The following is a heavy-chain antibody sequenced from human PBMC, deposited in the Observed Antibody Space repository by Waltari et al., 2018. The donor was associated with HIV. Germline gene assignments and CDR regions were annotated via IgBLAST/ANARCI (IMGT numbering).Heavy chain of an antibody. CDR1: GFPLRNAW. D-gene: IGHD3-10*01. J-gene: IGHJ4*02. CDR3: SGGFGQLWASSFDY. V-gene: IGHV3-15*01. Sequence: EVQLVESGGGLVKPGGSLRLSCAASGFPLRNAWMTWVRQAPGKGLEWGGRRKTTADGATADYAAPVKGRFTMSRDDSKNTLDLQLNSLKTEDTAMYYWSGGFGQLWASSFDYWGQGTLVTVSS. CDR2: RKTTADGATA.